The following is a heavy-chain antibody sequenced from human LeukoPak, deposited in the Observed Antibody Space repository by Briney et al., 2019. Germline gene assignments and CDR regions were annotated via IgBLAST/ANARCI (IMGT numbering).Heavy chain of an antibody. CDR3: ARVGGEWPTFDY. CDR2: IYYSGST. CDR1: GGSISSGGYY. J-gene: IGHJ4*02. V-gene: IGHV4-31*03. D-gene: IGHD3-16*01. Sequence: PSETLSLTCTVSGGSISSGGYYWSWIRQHPGKGLEWIGYIYYSGSTYYNPSLKSRVTISVDTSKNQFSLKLSSVTAADTAVYYCARVGGEWPTFDYWAREPWSPSPQ.